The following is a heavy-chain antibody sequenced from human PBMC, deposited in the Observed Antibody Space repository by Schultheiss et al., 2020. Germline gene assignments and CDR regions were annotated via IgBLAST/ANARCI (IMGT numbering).Heavy chain of an antibody. Sequence: SETLSLTCTVSSGSISSGGYSWSLIRQPPGKGLEWIGRIYTSGSTNYNPSLKSRVTMSVDTSKNQFSLKLSSVTAADTAVYYCARGRGLRRAGLSPYDYWGQGTLVTVSS. V-gene: IGHV4-61*02. CDR2: IYTSGST. D-gene: IGHD5-12*01. CDR3: ARGRGLRRAGLSPYDY. CDR1: SGSISSGGYS. J-gene: IGHJ4*02.